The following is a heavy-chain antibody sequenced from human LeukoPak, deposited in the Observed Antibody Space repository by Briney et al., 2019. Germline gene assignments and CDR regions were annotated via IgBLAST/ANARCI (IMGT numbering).Heavy chain of an antibody. CDR2: ISSSSSYI. D-gene: IGHD6-13*01. CDR3: ARGGWVAAAVPVWFAP. CDR1: GFTFSSYS. J-gene: IGHJ5*02. V-gene: IGHV3-21*01. Sequence: GGSLRLSCAASGFTFSSYSMNWVRQAPGKGLEWVSSISSSSSYIYYADSVKGRFNISRDNDKNSLYLHMNSLSAGDAPVYYWARGGWVAAAVPVWFAPWGQGTLVTVSS.